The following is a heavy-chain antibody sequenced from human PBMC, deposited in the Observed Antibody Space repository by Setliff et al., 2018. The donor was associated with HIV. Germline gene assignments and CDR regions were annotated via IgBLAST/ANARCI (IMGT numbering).Heavy chain of an antibody. CDR2: ISHSGIT. V-gene: IGHV4-39*02. Sequence: PSETLSLTCIVSGVSTISSSSSYYWGWIRQPPGKGLEWIGYISHSGITYYNPSLKSRVTISVDTSKNHFSLRLSSVTAADTAVYYCARSISLLRGPLGDVFDIWGQGTMVTVSS. J-gene: IGHJ3*02. CDR3: ARSISLLRGPLGDVFDI. D-gene: IGHD3-10*01. CDR1: GVSTISSSSSYY.